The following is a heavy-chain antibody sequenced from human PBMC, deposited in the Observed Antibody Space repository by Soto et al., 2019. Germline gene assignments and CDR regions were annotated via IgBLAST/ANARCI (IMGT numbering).Heavy chain of an antibody. CDR2: ISYDGSNK. V-gene: IGHV3-30*18. CDR1: RFTFSSYG. J-gene: IGHJ3*02. CDR3: AKIYGSDAFDI. D-gene: IGHD4-17*01. Sequence: GGSLRLSCAASRFTFSSYGMHWVRQAPGKGLEWVAVISYDGSNKYYADSVKGRFTISRDNSKNTLYLQMNSLRAEDTAVYYCAKIYGSDAFDIWGQGTMVTVSS.